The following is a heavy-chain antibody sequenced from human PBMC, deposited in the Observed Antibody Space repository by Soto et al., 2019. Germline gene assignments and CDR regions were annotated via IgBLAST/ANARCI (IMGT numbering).Heavy chain of an antibody. CDR1: GGTFSSYA. J-gene: IGHJ6*02. Sequence: QVQLVQSGAEVKKPGSSVKVSCKASGGTFSSYAISWVRQAPGQGLEWMGGIIPIFGTANYAQKFQGRVTITADESTSTAYIELSSVRSEDTDVYYCAGVGTGLWFGELSYYYGMDVWGQGTTVTVSS. CDR2: IIPIFGTA. V-gene: IGHV1-69*01. CDR3: AGVGTGLWFGELSYYYGMDV. D-gene: IGHD3-10*01.